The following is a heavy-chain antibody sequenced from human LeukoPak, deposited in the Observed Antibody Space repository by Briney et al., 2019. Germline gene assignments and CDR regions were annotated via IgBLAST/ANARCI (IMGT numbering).Heavy chain of an antibody. CDR1: GDSVSSNSAA. Sequence: SQTLSLTCAISGDSVSSNSAAWNWIRQSPSRGLEWLGRTYYTSKWYTDYAVSVKSRITINSDTSKNQFSLQLNSVTPEDTAVYYCARWARQYTSGYDYWGQGTLVTVSS. D-gene: IGHD5-18*01. V-gene: IGHV6-1*01. J-gene: IGHJ4*02. CDR3: ARWARQYTSGYDY. CDR2: TYYTSKWYT.